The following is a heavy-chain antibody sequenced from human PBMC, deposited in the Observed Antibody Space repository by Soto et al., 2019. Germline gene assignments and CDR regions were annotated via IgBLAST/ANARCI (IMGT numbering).Heavy chain of an antibody. CDR1: GGSISSYY. CDR3: ARGVDPIPFFDY. V-gene: IGHV4-59*01. J-gene: IGHJ4*02. CDR2: IYYSGST. Sequence: QVQLQESGPGLVKPSETLSLTCTVSGGSISSYYWSWIRQPPGKGLEWIGYIYYSGSTNYNPSLKSRVTISVDTSKNQFSLKLSPVTAADTAVYYCARGVDPIPFFDYWGQGTLVTVSS.